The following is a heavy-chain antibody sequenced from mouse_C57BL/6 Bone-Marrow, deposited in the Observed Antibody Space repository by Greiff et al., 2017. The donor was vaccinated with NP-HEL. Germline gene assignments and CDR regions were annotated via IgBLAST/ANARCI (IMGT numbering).Heavy chain of an antibody. CDR2: INYDGSST. D-gene: IGHD6-1*01. J-gene: IGHJ4*01. Sequence: EVKLVESEGGLVQPGSSMKLSCTASGFTFSDYYMAWVRQVPEKGLEWVANINYDGSSTYYLDSLKSRFIISRDNAKNILYLQMSSLKSEDTATYYCAREGSLYYYAMDYWGQGTSVTVSS. CDR1: GFTFSDYY. CDR3: AREGSLYYYAMDY. V-gene: IGHV5-16*01.